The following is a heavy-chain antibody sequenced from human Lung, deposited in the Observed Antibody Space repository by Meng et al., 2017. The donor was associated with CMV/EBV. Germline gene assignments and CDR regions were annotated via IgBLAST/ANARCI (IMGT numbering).Heavy chain of an antibody. CDR1: GFTFSAHA. Sequence: GGSLRLSCAASGFTFSAHAVHWVRQAPGKGLEWVASISYEGSNKYYSDSVKGRFTISRDNSENMLYVQMNSLRAEDTAVYYCARDGRYLHIRTFGGGLDVXGQGXTVTVSS. CDR3: ARDGRYLHIRTFGGGLDV. D-gene: IGHD3-16*01. CDR2: ISYEGSNK. V-gene: IGHV3-30*04. J-gene: IGHJ6*02.